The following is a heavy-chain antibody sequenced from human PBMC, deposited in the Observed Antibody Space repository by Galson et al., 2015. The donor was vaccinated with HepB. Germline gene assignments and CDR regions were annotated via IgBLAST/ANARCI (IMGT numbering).Heavy chain of an antibody. CDR1: GFTFSGSA. D-gene: IGHD2-21*01. V-gene: IGHV3-73*01. J-gene: IGHJ6*02. Sequence: SLSLSCAASGFTFSGSAIHWVRQASGKGLEWLGRIKTRANSYATTYAASVKGRFTVSRDDSKNTAYLQMNSLKTEDTAVYYCTSYSEAVWGQGTTVTVSS. CDR3: TSYSEAV. CDR2: IKTRANSYAT.